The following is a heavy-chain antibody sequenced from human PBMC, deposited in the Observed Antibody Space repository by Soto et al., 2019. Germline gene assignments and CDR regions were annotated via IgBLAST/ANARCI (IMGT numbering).Heavy chain of an antibody. V-gene: IGHV1-18*01. D-gene: IGHD3-3*01. CDR2: ISAYNGNT. Sequence: GASVKVSCKASGYTFTSYGISWVRQAPGQGLEWMGWISAYNGNTNYAQKLQGRVTMTTDTSTSTAYMELRSLRSDDTAVYYCARDKDDFWSGYSNDGFDTWGQGTLVTVSS. CDR3: ARDKDDFWSGYSNDGFDT. J-gene: IGHJ5*02. CDR1: GYTFTSYG.